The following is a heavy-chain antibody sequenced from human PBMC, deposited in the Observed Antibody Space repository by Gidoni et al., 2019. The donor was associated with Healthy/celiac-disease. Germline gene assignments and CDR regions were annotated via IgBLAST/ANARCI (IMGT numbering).Heavy chain of an antibody. D-gene: IGHD2-15*01. J-gene: IGHJ6*02. CDR1: GFTFSNAW. CDR2: IKSKTDGGTT. V-gene: IGHV3-15*01. Sequence: EVQLVESGGGLVKPGGSLRLSCAASGFTFSNAWMSWVRQAPGKGLEWVGRIKSKTDGGTTDYAAPVKGRFTISRDDSKNTLYLQMNSLKTEDTAVYYCTTGTPFLDGMDVWGQGTTVTVSS. CDR3: TTGTPFLDGMDV.